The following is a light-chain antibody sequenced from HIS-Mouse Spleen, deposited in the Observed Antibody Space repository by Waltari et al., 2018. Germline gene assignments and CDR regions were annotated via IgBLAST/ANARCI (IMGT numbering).Light chain of an antibody. Sequence: TQSPSSVSASVGDRVTITCRASQGISSYLAWYQQKPGQAPRLLIYDASNRATGIPARFSGSGSGTDFTLTISSLEPEDFAVYYCQQRSNWPLFGQGTKLEIK. CDR1: QGISSY. CDR2: DAS. J-gene: IGKJ2*01. V-gene: IGKV3-11*01. CDR3: QQRSNWPL.